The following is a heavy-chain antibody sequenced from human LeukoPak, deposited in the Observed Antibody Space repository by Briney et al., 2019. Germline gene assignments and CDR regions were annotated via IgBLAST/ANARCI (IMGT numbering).Heavy chain of an antibody. CDR1: GFTFSSYE. CDR2: ISSSASTI. D-gene: IGHD6-19*01. V-gene: IGHV3-48*03. J-gene: IGHJ5*02. Sequence: PGGSLRLSCAASGFTFSSYEMNWVRQAPGKGLEWVSYISSSASTIYYADSVKGRFTISRDNAKNSLYLQMNSLRAEDTAVYYCARLQRAMGWGPYFDPWGQGTLVTVSS. CDR3: ARLQRAMGWGPYFDP.